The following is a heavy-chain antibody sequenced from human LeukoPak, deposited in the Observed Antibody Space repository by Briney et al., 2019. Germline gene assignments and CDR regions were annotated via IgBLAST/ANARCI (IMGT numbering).Heavy chain of an antibody. D-gene: IGHD1-1*01. CDR2: INHSGST. J-gene: IGHJ4*02. Sequence: PSETLSLTCAVYGGSFNAYYWSWIRQPPGEGLEWIGEINHSGSTNYNSSLKSRVTISVDTSKNQFSLKLSSVTAADTAIYYCARATLQLERRPFDYWGQGTLVTVSS. V-gene: IGHV4-34*01. CDR1: GGSFNAYY. CDR3: ARATLQLERRPFDY.